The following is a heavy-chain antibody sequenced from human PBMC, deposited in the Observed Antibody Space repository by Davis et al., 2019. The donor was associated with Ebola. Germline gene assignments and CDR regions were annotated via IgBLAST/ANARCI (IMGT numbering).Heavy chain of an antibody. CDR3: ARGTDGYNPGGYFDS. Sequence: GESLKISCKGSGYSFTSYWIGWVRQMPGKGLEWMGIIYPGDSDNRYSPSFQGQVTISADKSISTAYLQWSSLKASDTAMYYCARGTDGYNPGGYFDSWGQGTLVTVSS. V-gene: IGHV5-51*01. CDR2: IYPGDSDN. J-gene: IGHJ4*02. D-gene: IGHD5-24*01. CDR1: GYSFTSYW.